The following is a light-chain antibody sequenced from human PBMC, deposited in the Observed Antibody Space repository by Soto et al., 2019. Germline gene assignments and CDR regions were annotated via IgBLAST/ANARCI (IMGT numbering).Light chain of an antibody. Sequence: QSVLTQTPSVSGAPGQRVTISCTGSSSNIGAGYDVHWYQQLPGTTPKLLIYANTNRPSGVPDRFSGSKSGTSASLAITGLQAEDEADYYCQSYDSSLSGSGFGGGTKVTVL. CDR3: QSYDSSLSGSG. V-gene: IGLV1-40*01. J-gene: IGLJ3*02. CDR1: SSNIGAGYD. CDR2: ANT.